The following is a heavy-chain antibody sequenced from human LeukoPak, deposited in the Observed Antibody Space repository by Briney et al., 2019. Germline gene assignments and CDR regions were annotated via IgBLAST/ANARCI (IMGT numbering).Heavy chain of an antibody. CDR3: AKDPCSSTSCYPYNWFDP. V-gene: IGHV3-23*01. D-gene: IGHD2-2*01. CDR1: GFTFSSYA. J-gene: IGHJ5*02. Sequence: GGSLRLSCAASGFTFSSYAMSWVRQAPGKGLEWVSAISGSGGSTYYADSVNGRFTISRDNSKNTLYLQMNSLRAEDTAVYYCAKDPCSSTSCYPYNWFDPWGQGTLVTVSS. CDR2: ISGSGGST.